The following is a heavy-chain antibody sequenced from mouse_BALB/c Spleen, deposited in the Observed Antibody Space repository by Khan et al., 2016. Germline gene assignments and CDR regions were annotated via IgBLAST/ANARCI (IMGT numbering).Heavy chain of an antibody. CDR1: GFSLTSYG. D-gene: IGHD2-1*01. CDR3: ARDGYGNYGTFAY. V-gene: IGHV2-9*02. Sequence: QVQLKESGPGLVAPSQSLSITCTVSGFSLTSYGVHWVRQPPGKGLEWLGVIWAGGSTNYNSALMSRLSISKDNSKSQVFLKMNSLQTDDTAMYYCARDGYGNYGTFAYWGQGTLVTVSA. J-gene: IGHJ3*01. CDR2: IWAGGST.